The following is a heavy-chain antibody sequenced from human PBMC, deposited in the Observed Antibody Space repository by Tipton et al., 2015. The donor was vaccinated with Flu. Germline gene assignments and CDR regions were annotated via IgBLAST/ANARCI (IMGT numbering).Heavy chain of an antibody. CDR3: ARDLRGYSGYTGGDAFDI. CDR1: GGSITTSY. V-gene: IGHV4-4*07. Sequence: TLSLTCTVSGGSITTSYWSWLRQPAGKGLEWIGRISTSGGTNYNASLESRLTMSRDTSKNHFSLRLSSATAADTALYYCARDLRGYSGYTGGDAFDIWGQGITVTLSS. D-gene: IGHD5-12*01. J-gene: IGHJ3*02. CDR2: ISTSGGT.